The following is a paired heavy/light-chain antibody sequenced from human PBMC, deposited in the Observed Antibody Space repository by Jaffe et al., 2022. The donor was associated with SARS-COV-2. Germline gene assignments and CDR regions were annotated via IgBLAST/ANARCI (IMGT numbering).Light chain of an antibody. Sequence: DIVMTQSPDSLAVSLGERATITCKSSQSVLGSSNNKNYLAWYQQKPGQPPKLLIYWASTRESGVPDRFSGSGSGTDFTLTISNLQAADVAVYYCQQYYSPLLYTFGQGTKLEIK. CDR3: QQYYSPLLYT. CDR1: QSVLGSSNNKNY. J-gene: IGKJ2*01. V-gene: IGKV4-1*01. CDR2: WAS.
Heavy chain of an antibody. V-gene: IGHV7-4-1*02. CDR3: ARPHYYDTSGYYGPTPASCFDY. CDR2: INTDTRNP. Sequence: QVQLVQSGSELKEPGASVKISCKASGYPFTLYAINWVRQAPGQGLEWMGWINTDTRNPSYARGFTGRFVFSLDTSVSTAYLQISGLKAEDTAVYYCARPHYYDTSGYYGPTPASCFDYWGQGALVTVSS. J-gene: IGHJ4*02. D-gene: IGHD3-22*01. CDR1: GYPFTLYA.